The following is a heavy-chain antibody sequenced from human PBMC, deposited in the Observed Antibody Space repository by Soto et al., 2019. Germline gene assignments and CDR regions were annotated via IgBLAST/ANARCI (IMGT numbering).Heavy chain of an antibody. CDR1: GFTFSSYA. D-gene: IGHD6-13*01. Sequence: GGSLRLSCAASGFTFSSYAMHWVRQAPGKGLEWVAVISYDGSNKYYADSVKGRFTISRDNSKNTLYLQMNSLRAEDTAVYYCARDRKDSSSQYYYYGMDVWGQGTTVTVSS. V-gene: IGHV3-30-3*01. J-gene: IGHJ6*02. CDR2: ISYDGSNK. CDR3: ARDRKDSSSQYYYYGMDV.